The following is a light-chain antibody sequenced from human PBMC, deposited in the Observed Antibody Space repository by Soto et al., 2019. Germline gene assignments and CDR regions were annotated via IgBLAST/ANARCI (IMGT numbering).Light chain of an antibody. CDR2: SNN. J-gene: IGLJ2*01. V-gene: IGLV1-44*01. CDR1: SSNIGSNN. CDR3: EAWDDSLNGVV. Sequence: QTVVTQTPSASGTPGQRVNISCSGSSSNIGSNNVNWYQQLPGTAPKLLIYSNNQRPSGVPDRFSGSKSGTSAPLAISGLQSEDEADYYCEAWDDSLNGVVFGGGTKVTVL.